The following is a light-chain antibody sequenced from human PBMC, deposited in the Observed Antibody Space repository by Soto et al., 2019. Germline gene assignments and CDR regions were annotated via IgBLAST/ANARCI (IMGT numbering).Light chain of an antibody. CDR2: SAS. CDR1: QGIVRW. CDR3: QQANSFPPT. Sequence: DIQMTQSPSSVSASVGDRVNITCRASQGIVRWLAWYQQKPGKAPKLLIYSASNLQSGVPSRFSGSGSGADFTLTIRGLQPEDFGTYYCQQANSFPPTFGPGTKVDIK. J-gene: IGKJ3*01. V-gene: IGKV1-12*01.